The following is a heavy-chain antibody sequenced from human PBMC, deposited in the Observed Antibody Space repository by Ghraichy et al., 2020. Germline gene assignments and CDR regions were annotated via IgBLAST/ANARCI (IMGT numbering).Heavy chain of an antibody. J-gene: IGHJ2*01. D-gene: IGHD1/OR15-1a*01. Sequence: SQTLSLTCAISGDIVSSTNAAWNWIRQSPSRGLEWLGRTYYRSKWYNDYAVSVKSRITINPDTSKNQFSLQLTSVTPEDTAVYYCARDFTGTSYWYFDLWGRGTLVTVSS. V-gene: IGHV6-1*01. CDR3: ARDFTGTSYWYFDL. CDR2: TYYRSKWYN. CDR1: GDIVSSTNAA.